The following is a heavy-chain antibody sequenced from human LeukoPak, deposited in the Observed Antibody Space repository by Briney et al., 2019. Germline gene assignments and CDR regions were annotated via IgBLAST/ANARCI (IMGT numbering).Heavy chain of an antibody. V-gene: IGHV3-7*01. CDR3: ARDYYDSSGYYHVGYFDY. Sequence: GGSLRLSCAASGFTFSSYWMSWVRQAPGKGLEWVANIKQDGSEKYYVDSVKGRFTISRDNAKNSLYLQMNSLRAEDTAVYYCARDYYDSSGYYHVGYFDYWGQGTLVTVSS. D-gene: IGHD3-22*01. CDR2: IKQDGSEK. J-gene: IGHJ4*02. CDR1: GFTFSSYW.